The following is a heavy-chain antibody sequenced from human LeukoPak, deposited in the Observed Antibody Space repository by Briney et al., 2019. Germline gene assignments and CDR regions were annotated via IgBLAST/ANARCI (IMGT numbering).Heavy chain of an antibody. CDR1: GITVNTNY. Sequence: QPGGSLRLSCAASGITVNTNYMSWVRQAPGKGLEWVSAISGSGGSTYYADSVKGRFTISRDNSKNTLYLQMNSLRAEDTAVYYCAKETMDYDFWSGYLHYFDYWGQGTLVTVSS. J-gene: IGHJ4*02. D-gene: IGHD3-3*01. CDR2: ISGSGGST. V-gene: IGHV3-23*01. CDR3: AKETMDYDFWSGYLHYFDY.